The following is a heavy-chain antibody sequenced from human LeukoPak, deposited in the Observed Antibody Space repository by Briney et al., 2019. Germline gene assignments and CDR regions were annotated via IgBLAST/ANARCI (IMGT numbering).Heavy chain of an antibody. CDR1: GGSISSYY. J-gene: IGHJ6*03. Sequence: SETLSLTCTVSGGSISSYYWSWIRQPPGKGLEWIGYIYYSGSTNYNPSLKSRVTISVDTSKNQFSLKLSSVTAADTAVYYCARVNYSGYYYFSNYYMDVWGKGTTVTVSS. V-gene: IGHV4-59*01. CDR3: ARVNYSGYYYFSNYYMDV. D-gene: IGHD3-22*01. CDR2: IYYSGST.